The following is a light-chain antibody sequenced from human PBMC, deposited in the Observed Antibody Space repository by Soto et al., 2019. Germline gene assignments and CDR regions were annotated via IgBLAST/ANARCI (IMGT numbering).Light chain of an antibody. V-gene: IGKV3-20*01. Sequence: EIALTQSPGTLSLSPWERATLSCRASQSVSSSYLAWYQQKPGQATRLLIYGASSRATGIPDRFSGSGSGTDFTLTIRRLEPEELAVYDCQQYGSSPITVGQLTRREIK. CDR2: GAS. J-gene: IGKJ5*01. CDR1: QSVSSSY. CDR3: QQYGSSPIT.